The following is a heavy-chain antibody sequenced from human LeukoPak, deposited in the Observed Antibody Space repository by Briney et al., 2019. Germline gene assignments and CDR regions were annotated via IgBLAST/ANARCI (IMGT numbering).Heavy chain of an antibody. Sequence: ASVKVSCKASGYTFTTYGISWVRQAPGQGLEWMGWINPYNGDTNYAQKLKGRVTTTIDTSTSTAYMELRSLGSDDTAVYYCARRGNWNDFDYWGQGTLVIVSS. CDR1: GYTFTTYG. CDR2: INPYNGDT. CDR3: ARRGNWNDFDY. J-gene: IGHJ4*02. V-gene: IGHV1-18*01. D-gene: IGHD1-20*01.